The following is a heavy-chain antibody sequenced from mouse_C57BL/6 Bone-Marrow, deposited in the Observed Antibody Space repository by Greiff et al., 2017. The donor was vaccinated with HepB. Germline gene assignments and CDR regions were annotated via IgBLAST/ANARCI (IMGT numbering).Heavy chain of an antibody. CDR2: ISSGGSYT. V-gene: IGHV5-6*02. Sequence: EVKLVESGGDLVKPGGSLKLSCAASGFTFSSYGMSWVRQTPDKRLEWVATISSGGSYTYYPDSVKGRFTISRDNAKNTLYLQMSSLKSEDTAMYYCARHAPITTVPWFAYWGQGTLVTVPA. J-gene: IGHJ3*01. CDR1: GFTFSSYG. D-gene: IGHD1-1*01. CDR3: ARHAPITTVPWFAY.